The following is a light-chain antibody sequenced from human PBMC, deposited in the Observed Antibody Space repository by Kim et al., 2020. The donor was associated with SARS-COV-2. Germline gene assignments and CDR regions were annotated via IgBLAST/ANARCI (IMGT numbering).Light chain of an antibody. V-gene: IGLV3-1*01. J-gene: IGLJ3*02. CDR1: KLWNKY. CDR3: QAWDSSSWM. Sequence: GSPGQTASIVCSGDKLWNKYVSWYRQRPGQSPILVIYQNRKRPSGIPGRISGSTSGNTATLTISGTQAMDEADYYCQAWDSSSWMFGGGTKLTVL. CDR2: QNR.